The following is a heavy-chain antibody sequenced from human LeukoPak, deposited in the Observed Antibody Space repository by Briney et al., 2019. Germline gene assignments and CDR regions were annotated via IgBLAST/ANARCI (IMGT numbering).Heavy chain of an antibody. CDR1: GFTFSNAW. CDR3: TTDPSGSSWYQFDP. V-gene: IGHV3-15*01. CDR2: IKSKTDGGTT. Sequence: GGSLRPSCAASGFTFSNAWMSWVRQAPGKGLEWVGRIKSKTDGGTTDYAAPVKGRFTISRDDSKNTLYLQMNSLKTEDTAVYYCTTDPSGSSWYQFDPWGQGTLVTVSS. D-gene: IGHD6-13*01. J-gene: IGHJ5*02.